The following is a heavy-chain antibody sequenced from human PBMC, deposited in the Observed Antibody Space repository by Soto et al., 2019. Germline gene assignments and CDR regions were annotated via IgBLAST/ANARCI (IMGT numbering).Heavy chain of an antibody. CDR1: GFTFSSYG. CDR3: AKDRTRQQLINWYFDL. CDR2: ISYDGSNK. V-gene: IGHV3-30*18. D-gene: IGHD6-13*01. Sequence: QVQLVESGGGMVQPGRSLRLSCAASGFTFSSYGMHWVRQAPGKGLEWVAVISYDGSNKYYADSVKGRFTISRDNSKNTLYLQMNSLRAEDTAVYYCAKDRTRQQLINWYFDLWGRGTLVTVSS. J-gene: IGHJ2*01.